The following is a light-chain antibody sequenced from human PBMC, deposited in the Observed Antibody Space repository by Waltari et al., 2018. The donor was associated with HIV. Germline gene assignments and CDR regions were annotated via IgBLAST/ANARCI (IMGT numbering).Light chain of an antibody. CDR2: KND. V-gene: IGLV1-47*01. Sequence: QSVLTQQPSASGTPGQTVTISCSGRTPNIGRNYVYGFHQFPGTAPRLLIYKNDQRPSGVPDRVSGSKSGTSASLAISWLRSEDEADYYCAAWDNSLGAWLFGGGAKLTVL. CDR1: TPNIGRNY. CDR3: AAWDNSLGAWL. J-gene: IGLJ3*02.